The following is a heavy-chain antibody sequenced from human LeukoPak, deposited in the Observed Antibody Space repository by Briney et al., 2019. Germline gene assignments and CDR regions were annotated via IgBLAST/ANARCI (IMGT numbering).Heavy chain of an antibody. D-gene: IGHD5-24*01. Sequence: SETLSLTCTVSGGSISRYYGSWIRQPPGKGLEWIGYIYYSGSTNYNPSLKSRVTISVDTSKNQFSLKLSSVTAADTAVYYCARGGMAAVFDYWGQGTLVTVSS. CDR1: GGSISRYY. J-gene: IGHJ4*02. V-gene: IGHV4-59*01. CDR2: IYYSGST. CDR3: ARGGMAAVFDY.